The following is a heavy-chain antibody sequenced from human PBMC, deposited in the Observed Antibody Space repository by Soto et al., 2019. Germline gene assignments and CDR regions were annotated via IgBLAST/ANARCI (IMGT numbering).Heavy chain of an antibody. Sequence: SDTLTHTCTLSGGSISSGLYYWSWIPQHPGKGLEWIGYIYYSGSTYYKTSLKSRVTISVDTSKNQFSLKLSSVTAADTAVYYCARKDRDGYNFFEDRRKGTLVTVSS. CDR1: GGSISSGLYY. CDR3: ARKDRDGYNFFED. J-gene: IGHJ4*02. CDR2: IYYSGST. V-gene: IGHV4-31*03. D-gene: IGHD5-12*01.